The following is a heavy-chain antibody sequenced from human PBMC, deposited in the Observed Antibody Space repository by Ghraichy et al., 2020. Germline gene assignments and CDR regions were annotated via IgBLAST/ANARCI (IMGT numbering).Heavy chain of an antibody. J-gene: IGHJ6*03. V-gene: IGHV3-74*01. D-gene: IGHD6-25*01. CDR2: INSDGSAT. CDR3: ARGKDGSYFYMDV. CDR1: GFTFSSYW. Sequence: LSLNCAASGFTFSSYWMHWVRQGPGKGLVWVSRINSDGSATSHAGSVKGRFTISRDNAKKMLYLQMNDLRAEDTAMYYCARGKDGSYFYMDVWGKGTTVAVSS.